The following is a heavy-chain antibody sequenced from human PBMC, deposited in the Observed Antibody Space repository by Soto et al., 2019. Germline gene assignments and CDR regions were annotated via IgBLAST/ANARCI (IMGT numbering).Heavy chain of an antibody. CDR3: ARLAAHDFWRGGNWFDP. J-gene: IGHJ5*02. V-gene: IGHV4-39*01. D-gene: IGHD3-3*01. CDR2: IYYSATT. CDR1: GGSISNNNYY. Sequence: LTCTVSGGSISNNNYYWGWVRQPPGKGLEWVGSIYYSATTYYNPSLKSRVTISADTSNNQVSLMVTSVTVADTAVYYCARLAAHDFWRGGNWFDPWGQGILVTVSS.